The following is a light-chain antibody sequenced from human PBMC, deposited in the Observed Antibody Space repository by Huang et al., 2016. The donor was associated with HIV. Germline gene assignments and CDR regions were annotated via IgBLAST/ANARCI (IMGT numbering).Light chain of an antibody. CDR3: QQYNNWPPMYT. CDR1: QSVRTN. J-gene: IGKJ2*01. CDR2: HAS. V-gene: IGKV3-15*01. Sequence: EIVMTQSPATLSVSPGERATLSCRASQSVRTNLAWYQQKPVQAPRLLIYHASPRANGIPARFSGSGSGTEFTLTISSLQSEDFVIYYCQQYNNWPPMYTFGQGTKLEI.